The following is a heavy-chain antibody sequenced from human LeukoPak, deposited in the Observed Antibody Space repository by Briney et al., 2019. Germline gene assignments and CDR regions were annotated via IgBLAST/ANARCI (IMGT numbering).Heavy chain of an antibody. CDR2: ISSDSRHI. J-gene: IGHJ3*02. Sequence: SGGSLRLSCAASGFTFSSYWMSWVRQAPGKGLEWVSSISSDSRHIYYADSVKGRFTISRDNAKNSLYLQMNSLRAEDTALYYCTTCYGDAFDIWGQGTMVTVSS. V-gene: IGHV3-21*01. CDR1: GFTFSSYW. D-gene: IGHD2-2*01. CDR3: TTCYGDAFDI.